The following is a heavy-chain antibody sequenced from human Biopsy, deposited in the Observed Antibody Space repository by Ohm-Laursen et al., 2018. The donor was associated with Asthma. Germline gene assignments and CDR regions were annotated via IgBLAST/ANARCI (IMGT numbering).Heavy chain of an antibody. V-gene: IGHV3-30*03. D-gene: IGHD3-3*01. Sequence: SLRLSCTASGFTFSSYGMHWVRQAPGKGLEWVAVISYDGSNKYYADSVKGRFTISRDNSKNTLYLQMNSLRAEDTAVYYCASQSSGPDFWSGYYYFDYWGQGTMVTVS. CDR1: GFTFSSYG. CDR2: ISYDGSNK. CDR3: ASQSSGPDFWSGYYYFDY. J-gene: IGHJ4*02.